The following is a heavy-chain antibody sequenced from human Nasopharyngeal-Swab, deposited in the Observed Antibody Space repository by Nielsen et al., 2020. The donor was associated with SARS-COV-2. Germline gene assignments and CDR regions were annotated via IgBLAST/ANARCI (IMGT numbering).Heavy chain of an antibody. CDR2: IFSSGST. V-gene: IGHV4-39*07. Sequence: TLSLTRVVSGASISSRNNYWGWIRQTPGKGLEWIGTIFSSGSTHNPSLKSRVTMSVDTSKNQFSLKLTSVTAADTAVYYCARDESGDYLGLPFDHWGRRTLVTVSS. CDR3: ARDESGDYLGLPFDH. J-gene: IGHJ4*02. CDR1: GASISSRNNY. D-gene: IGHD4-17*01.